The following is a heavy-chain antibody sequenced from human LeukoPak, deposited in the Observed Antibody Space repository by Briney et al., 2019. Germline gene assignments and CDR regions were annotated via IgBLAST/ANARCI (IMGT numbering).Heavy chain of an antibody. J-gene: IGHJ4*02. CDR3: ARIRDSRVPFDY. CDR2: IGSSGGYI. CDR1: GFTFSSYS. V-gene: IGHV3-21*05. D-gene: IGHD5-24*01. Sequence: GGSLRLSCAASGFTFSSYSMNWVRQAPGKGLEWIAYIGSSGGYIHYSDSVRGRFTISRDNAKNSLSLQMSSLRAEDTAVYYCARIRDSRVPFDYWGQGTQVTVSS.